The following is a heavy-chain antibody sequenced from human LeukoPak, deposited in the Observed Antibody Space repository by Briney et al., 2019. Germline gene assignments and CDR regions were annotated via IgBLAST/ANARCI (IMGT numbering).Heavy chain of an antibody. D-gene: IGHD6-19*01. CDR3: ARDPRRQWLYAFQH. CDR1: GFTVSSNY. Sequence: GGSLRLSCAASGFTVSSNYMSWVRQAPGKGLEWVSVIYSGGSTYYADSVKGRFTISRDNSKNTLYLQMNSLRAKDTAVYYCARDPRRQWLYAFQHWGQGTLVTVSS. J-gene: IGHJ1*01. V-gene: IGHV3-53*01. CDR2: IYSGGST.